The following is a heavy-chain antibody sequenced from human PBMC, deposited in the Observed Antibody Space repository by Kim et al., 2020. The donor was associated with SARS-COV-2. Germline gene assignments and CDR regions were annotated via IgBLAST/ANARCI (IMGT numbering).Heavy chain of an antibody. D-gene: IGHD2-15*01. CDR3: ARHHCSGGSCYSEFQH. Sequence: SVKVSCKASGGTFSSYAISWVRQAPGQGLEWMGGIIPIFGTANYAQKFQGRVTITADESTSTAYMELSSLRSEDTAVYYCARHHCSGGSCYSEFQHWGQGTLVTVSS. J-gene: IGHJ1*01. V-gene: IGHV1-69*13. CDR2: IIPIFGTA. CDR1: GGTFSSYA.